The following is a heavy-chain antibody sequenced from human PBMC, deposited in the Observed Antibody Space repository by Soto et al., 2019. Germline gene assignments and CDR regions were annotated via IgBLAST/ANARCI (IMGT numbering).Heavy chain of an antibody. Sequence: GGSLRLSCSVSGFTSSNYAMHWARQAPGKGLEYVSGITSDGDSTWHADSVKDRFTISRDNSKNTLFLQMSSLRVEDTAIYFCVKGNQLLRYYFEFWGPGTLVTVSS. J-gene: IGHJ4*01. V-gene: IGHV3-64D*06. CDR1: GFTSSNYA. CDR3: VKGNQLLRYYFEF. CDR2: ITSDGDST. D-gene: IGHD2-15*01.